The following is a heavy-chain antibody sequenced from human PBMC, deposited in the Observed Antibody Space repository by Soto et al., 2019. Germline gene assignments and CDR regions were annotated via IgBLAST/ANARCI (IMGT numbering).Heavy chain of an antibody. V-gene: IGHV3-23*01. CDR1: GFTFSSYA. CDR2: VSGSGGTT. Sequence: GGSLRLSCAASGFTFSSYAMSWVRQAPGKGLEWVSAVSGSGGTTYYADSVKGRFTISRDNSKNTLFLQMNSLRAEDTAVYYCAKFFVETGGSSGWPWSFHYCGQGTLVTVSS. D-gene: IGHD6-25*01. CDR3: AKFFVETGGSSGWPWSFHY. J-gene: IGHJ4*02.